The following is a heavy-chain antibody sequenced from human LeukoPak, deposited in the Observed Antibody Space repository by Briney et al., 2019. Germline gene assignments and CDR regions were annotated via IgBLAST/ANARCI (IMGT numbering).Heavy chain of an antibody. V-gene: IGHV1-69*01. CDR2: VIPIIGTA. J-gene: IGHJ4*02. CDR1: GGTFSSYT. Sequence: SVKVSCKASGGTFSSYTIGWVRQAPGQGLEWMGGVIPIIGTANYAQKFQGRVTITADESTSTAYMELRSLRSEDTAVYYCARARYSGQNLYFDYWGQGTLVTVSS. D-gene: IGHD1-26*01. CDR3: ARARYSGQNLYFDY.